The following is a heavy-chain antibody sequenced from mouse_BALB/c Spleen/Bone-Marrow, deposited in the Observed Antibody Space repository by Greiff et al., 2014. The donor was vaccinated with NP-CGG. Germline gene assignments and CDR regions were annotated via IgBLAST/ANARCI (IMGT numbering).Heavy chain of an antibody. J-gene: IGHJ4*01. Sequence: VQVVESGPGLVAPSQSLSITCTVSGFSLTSYGVHWVRQPPGKGLEWLGIIWAGGSTNYNSALMSRLSISKDNSKSQVFLKMNSLQTDDTAMYYCAREDGYFHYYAVDYRGQGTSVTVSS. CDR1: GFSLTSYG. CDR2: IWAGGST. D-gene: IGHD2-3*01. CDR3: AREDGYFHYYAVDY. V-gene: IGHV2-9*02.